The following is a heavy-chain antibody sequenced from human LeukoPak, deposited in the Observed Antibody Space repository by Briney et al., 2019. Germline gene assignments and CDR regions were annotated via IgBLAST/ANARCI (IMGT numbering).Heavy chain of an antibody. CDR1: GGSISSHY. V-gene: IGHV4-59*11. CDR2: IYYSGST. Sequence: SETLSLTCTVSGGSISSHYWSWIRQPPGKGLEWIGYIYYSGSTNYNPSLKSRVTISVDTSKNQFSLKLSSVTAADTAVYFCARADYSSSYYYGMDVWGQGTTVTVSS. J-gene: IGHJ6*02. CDR3: ARADYSSSYYYGMDV. D-gene: IGHD6-13*01.